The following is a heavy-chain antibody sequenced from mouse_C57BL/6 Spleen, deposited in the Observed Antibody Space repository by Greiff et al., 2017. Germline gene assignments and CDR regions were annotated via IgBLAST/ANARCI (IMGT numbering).Heavy chain of an antibody. D-gene: IGHD4-1*01. CDR2: INYDGSST. Sequence: EVQRVESEGGLVQPGSSMKLSCTASGFTFSDYYMAWVRQVPEKGLEWVANINYDGSSTYYLDSLKSRFIISRDNAKNILYLQMSSLKSEDTATYYCARDMGRLYYFDYWGQGTTLTVSS. J-gene: IGHJ2*01. CDR3: ARDMGRLYYFDY. CDR1: GFTFSDYY. V-gene: IGHV5-16*01.